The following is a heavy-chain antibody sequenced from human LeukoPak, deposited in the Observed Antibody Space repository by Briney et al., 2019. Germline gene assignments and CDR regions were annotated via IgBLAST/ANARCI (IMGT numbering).Heavy chain of an antibody. CDR1: GFTFNNYW. J-gene: IGHJ6*03. CDR2: IKEDGSEK. CDR3: ARVMAASVWRSYGSYYYYYYMDV. Sequence: SEGSLRLSCAASGFTFNNYWMGWVRQAPGKGLEWMANIKEDGSEKNYVDSVKGRFTISRDNAKNSLYLQMSSLRAADTAVYYCARVMAASVWRSYGSYYYYYYMDVWGKGTTVTVSS. D-gene: IGHD3-16*01. V-gene: IGHV3-7*01.